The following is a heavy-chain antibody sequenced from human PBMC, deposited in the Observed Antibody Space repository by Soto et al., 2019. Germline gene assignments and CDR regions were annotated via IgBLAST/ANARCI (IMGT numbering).Heavy chain of an antibody. CDR3: ASGLRYFDWLLHNRYYYYGMDV. D-gene: IGHD3-9*01. CDR2: IIPIFGTA. V-gene: IGHV1-69*13. J-gene: IGHJ6*02. CDR1: GGTFSSYA. Sequence: ASVKVSCKASGGTFSSYAISWVRQAPGQGLEWMGGIIPIFGTANYAQKFQGRVTITADESTSTAYMELSSLRSEDTAVYYCASGLRYFDWLLHNRYYYYGMDVWGQGTTVTVSS.